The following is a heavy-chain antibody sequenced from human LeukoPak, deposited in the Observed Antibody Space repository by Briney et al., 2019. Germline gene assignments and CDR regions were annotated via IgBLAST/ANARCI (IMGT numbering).Heavy chain of an antibody. J-gene: IGHJ4*02. Sequence: SYYWSWIRQPAGKGVEWIGRIYTSGSTNYNPSLKRGVTISVEKSKNEFSQKRRYMPAADTAVYYCARTPHRDGYNNDYFDSGGQGTLVTVS. CDR2: IYTSGST. CDR1: SYY. CDR3: ARTPHRDGYNNDYFDS. D-gene: IGHD5-24*01. V-gene: IGHV4-4*07.